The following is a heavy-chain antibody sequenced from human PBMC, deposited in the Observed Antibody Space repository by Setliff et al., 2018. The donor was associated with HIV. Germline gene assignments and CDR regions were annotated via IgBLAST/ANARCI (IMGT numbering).Heavy chain of an antibody. J-gene: IGHJ4*02. CDR2: INHSGST. D-gene: IGHD3-9*01. Sequence: SETLSLTCAVSGYSISSGYYWGWIRQPPGKGLEWIGEINHSGSTNYNPSLKSRVTISVDTSKNQFSLKLSSVTAADTAVYYCARGSWYYDILTGYRPHPFDYWGQGTLVTVSS. CDR3: ARGSWYYDILTGYRPHPFDY. V-gene: IGHV4-38-2*01. CDR1: GYSISSGYY.